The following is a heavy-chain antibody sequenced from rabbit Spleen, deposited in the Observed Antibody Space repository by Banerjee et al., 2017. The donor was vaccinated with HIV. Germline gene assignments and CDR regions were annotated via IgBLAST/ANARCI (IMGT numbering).Heavy chain of an antibody. CDR1: GFSLSSYW. CDR2: IYAISETT. CDR3: VREVAAKLAV. V-gene: IGHV1S7*01. D-gene: IGHD4-1*01. Sequence: QLEESGGRLVQPGGSLTLTCKASGFSLSSYWMNWVRQAPGKGLEWIGIIYAISETTYYASWVNGRFTISSDNAQNDVDLQLNSLTAADTATYFCVREVAAKLAVWGQGTLVTVS. J-gene: IGHJ3*01.